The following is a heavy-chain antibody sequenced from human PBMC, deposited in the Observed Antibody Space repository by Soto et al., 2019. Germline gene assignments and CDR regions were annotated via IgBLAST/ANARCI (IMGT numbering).Heavy chain of an antibody. J-gene: IGHJ4*02. CDR3: AKVSISKSSAVAFDS. Sequence: GGSLRLSCAASGCTFSNAWMNWVRQAPGKGLEWVAVVSYDGTYENYADSVKGRFTVSRDNSKNTLYLQMNSLRAEDTGVYYCAKVSISKSSAVAFDSWGRGTLVTVSS. CDR1: GCTFSNAW. D-gene: IGHD2-15*01. V-gene: IGHV3-30*18. CDR2: VSYDGTYE.